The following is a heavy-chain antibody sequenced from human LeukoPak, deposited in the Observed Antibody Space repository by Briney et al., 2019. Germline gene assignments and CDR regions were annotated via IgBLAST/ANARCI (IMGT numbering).Heavy chain of an antibody. CDR3: ASSYNRLQYFDWVSYFQY. Sequence: SETLSLTCTVSGYSITSGYYWGWIRQTPGKGLEWIGSSYHTGSTLYNPSLKSRVTISVDPSKNQFSLKLSSVTAADTAVYLCASSYNRLQYFDWVSYFQYWGQGTLVAVSS. CDR1: GYSITSGYY. CDR2: SYHTGST. D-gene: IGHD3-9*01. J-gene: IGHJ1*01. V-gene: IGHV4-38-2*02.